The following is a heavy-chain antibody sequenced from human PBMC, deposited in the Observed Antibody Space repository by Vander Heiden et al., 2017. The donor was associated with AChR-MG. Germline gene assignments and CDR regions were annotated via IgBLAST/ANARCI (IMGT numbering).Heavy chain of an antibody. CDR1: GFTFRNYA. CDR3: AKASGDCISGTCYSGAFHV. J-gene: IGHJ3*01. Sequence: EMQLSESGGGLVQPGGSLRLSCAASGFTFRNYAMPWVRQAPGKGLEWVSSISGSGAITYYADSVKGRFTISRDSSKNTLYVQMNSLRAEDTALYYCAKASGDCISGTCYSGAFHVWGQGTMVTVSS. CDR2: ISGSGAIT. V-gene: IGHV3-23*01. D-gene: IGHD2-15*01.